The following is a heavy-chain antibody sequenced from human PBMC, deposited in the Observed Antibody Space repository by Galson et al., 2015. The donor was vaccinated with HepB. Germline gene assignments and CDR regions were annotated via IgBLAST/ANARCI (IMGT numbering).Heavy chain of an antibody. CDR2: ISSSSNI. J-gene: IGHJ6*02. Sequence: LRLSCAASGFTFTTHSMNWVRQAPGKGLEWISYISSSSNIYYADSVKGRFTISRDNANNSLYLQMNSLRDDDTAVYYCARDRLGYYGMDVWGQGTTVTVSS. D-gene: IGHD6-19*01. CDR1: GFTFTTHS. V-gene: IGHV3-48*02. CDR3: ARDRLGYYGMDV.